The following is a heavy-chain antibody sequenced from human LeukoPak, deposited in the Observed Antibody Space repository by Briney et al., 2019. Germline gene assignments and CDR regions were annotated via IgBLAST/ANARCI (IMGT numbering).Heavy chain of an antibody. J-gene: IGHJ5*02. D-gene: IGHD3-10*01. CDR2: IKSKTDGGTS. Sequence: GGSLRPSCAAFGFTFTNAWMYWVRQAPGKGLEWVGRIKSKTDGGTSDYAAPVTGRFTISRDDSKSTLYLEMNSLKTEDTGVYYCSTLWYGAWGQGTLVTVSS. CDR3: STLWYGA. CDR1: GFTFTNAW. V-gene: IGHV3-15*01.